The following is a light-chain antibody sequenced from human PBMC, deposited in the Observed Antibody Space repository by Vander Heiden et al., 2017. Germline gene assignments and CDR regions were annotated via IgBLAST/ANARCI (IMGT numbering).Light chain of an antibody. CDR2: DAS. CDR3: QQSYSIPPT. J-gene: IGKJ2*01. V-gene: IGKV1-39*01. Sequence: DIQMTQSPSSLSASVGDRVTITCRARQSISTSLNWYQQKPGKAPKLLIYDASSLQGGVPSRFSGSGSGTDFTLTISSLQPEDFATYHCQQSYSIPPTFGQGTKLEIQ. CDR1: QSISTS.